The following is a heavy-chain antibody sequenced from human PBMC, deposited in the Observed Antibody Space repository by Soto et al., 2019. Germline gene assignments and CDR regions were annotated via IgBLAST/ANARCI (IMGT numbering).Heavy chain of an antibody. J-gene: IGHJ6*02. D-gene: IGHD3-22*01. Sequence: SETLSHTCTLSGGSISRSSPYWGRIRPPPGNGLEWIGSIYYSGSTYYNPSLKSRVTISVDTSKNQFSLKLSSVTAADTAVYYCARQTYYYDSSGYYPSNYYYYGMDVWGQGTTVT. CDR3: ARQTYYYDSSGYYPSNYYYYGMDV. CDR2: IYYSGST. V-gene: IGHV4-39*01. CDR1: GGSISRSSPY.